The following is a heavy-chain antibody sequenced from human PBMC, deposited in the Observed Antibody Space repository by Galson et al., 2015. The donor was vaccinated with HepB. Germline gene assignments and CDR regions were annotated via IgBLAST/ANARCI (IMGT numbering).Heavy chain of an antibody. CDR1: GYTFTDYY. Sequence: SCKASGYTFTDYYIHWVRQAPGQGLEWMGIINPSGGSTTYAQKFQGRVTMTRDTSTSTVYMELSSLRSVDTAVYYCARVTGDRFYYWGQGTLVTVSS. CDR3: ARVTGDRFYY. CDR2: INPSGGST. D-gene: IGHD7-27*01. J-gene: IGHJ4*02. V-gene: IGHV1-46*01.